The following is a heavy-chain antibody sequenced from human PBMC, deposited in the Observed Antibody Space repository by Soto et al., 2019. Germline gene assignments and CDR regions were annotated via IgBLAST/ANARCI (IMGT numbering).Heavy chain of an antibody. Sequence: QVPLVESGGGVVQPGRSLRLSCAASGFTFSYYAMHWVRQAPGKGLEWVAVISYDGSNEYYADSVKGRFTISRDNAKNTLYLQMSSLRAEDTAVYYCARDKCGGDCYSGAHCFDYWGQGTLVTVSS. CDR1: GFTFSYYA. D-gene: IGHD2-21*02. CDR2: ISYDGSNE. CDR3: ARDKCGGDCYSGAHCFDY. V-gene: IGHV3-30-3*01. J-gene: IGHJ4*02.